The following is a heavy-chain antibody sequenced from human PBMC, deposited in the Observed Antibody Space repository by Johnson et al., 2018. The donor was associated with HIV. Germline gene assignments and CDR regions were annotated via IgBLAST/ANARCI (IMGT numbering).Heavy chain of an antibody. V-gene: IGHV3-30*14. CDR3: ARDGMAATKANI. Sequence: QVQLVESGGGVVRPGRSLRLSCAACEFTFSRFAMHWVRQAPGKGLEWVAVISYDGNNKYYADSVKGRFTISRDNSKNTLYLQMNSLRAEDTAVDYCARDGMAATKANIWGQGTMVTVSS. CDR1: EFTFSRFA. J-gene: IGHJ3*02. D-gene: IGHD1-14*01. CDR2: ISYDGNNK.